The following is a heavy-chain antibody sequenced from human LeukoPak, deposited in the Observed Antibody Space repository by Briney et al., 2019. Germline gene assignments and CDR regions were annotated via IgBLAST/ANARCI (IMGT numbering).Heavy chain of an antibody. J-gene: IGHJ4*02. CDR3: ARDLRGYYDSSGTPGY. CDR2: INHSGST. CDR1: GGSFSGYY. D-gene: IGHD3-22*01. V-gene: IGHV4-34*01. Sequence: SETLSLTCAVYGGSFSGYYWSWIRQPPGKGLEWIGEINHSGSTNYNPSLKSRVTISVDTSKNQFSLKLSSVTAADTAVYYCARDLRGYYDSSGTPGYWGQGTLVTVSS.